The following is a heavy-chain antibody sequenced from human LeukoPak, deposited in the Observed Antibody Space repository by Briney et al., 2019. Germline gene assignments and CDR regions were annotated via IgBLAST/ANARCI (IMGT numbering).Heavy chain of an antibody. CDR1: GITFNA. V-gene: IGHV3-33*06. Sequence: LVESGGGVVQPGTSLRLSCAASGITFNAIHWVRQAPGKGLEWVALTWYDGRNKYYADSVKGRFTISIDNSKNMVYLHMNSLRAEDTAVYYCAKPRGVLLWFGELYNDAFDIWGQGTMVTVSS. J-gene: IGHJ3*02. D-gene: IGHD3-10*01. CDR3: AKPRGVLLWFGELYNDAFDI. CDR2: TWYDGRNK.